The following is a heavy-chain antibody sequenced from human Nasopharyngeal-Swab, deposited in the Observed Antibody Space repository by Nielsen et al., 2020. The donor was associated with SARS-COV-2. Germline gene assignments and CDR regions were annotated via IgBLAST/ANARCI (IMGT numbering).Heavy chain of an antibody. D-gene: IGHD3-3*01. CDR2: INTNTGTP. J-gene: IGHJ4*02. CDR3: ARRSGYFYGD. Sequence: WVCQAPGQGLEWMGWINTNTGTPTYAQGFTGRFVFSLDTSVSTAYLQISSLKADDTAVYYCARRSGYFYGDWGQGTLVTVSS. V-gene: IGHV7-4-1*01.